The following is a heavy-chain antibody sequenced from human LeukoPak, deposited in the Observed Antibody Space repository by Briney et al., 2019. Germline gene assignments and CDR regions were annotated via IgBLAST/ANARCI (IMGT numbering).Heavy chain of an antibody. J-gene: IGHJ6*02. Sequence: PGGSLRLSCAASGLTVTNAWMNWVRQAPGKGLEWVANINQDGSQKYHVDSVKGRFTISRDNAKNSLYLQMNSLRVEDTAVYYCARAMDVWGQGTTVTVSS. CDR2: INQDGSQK. CDR1: GLTVTNAW. CDR3: ARAMDV. V-gene: IGHV3-7*01.